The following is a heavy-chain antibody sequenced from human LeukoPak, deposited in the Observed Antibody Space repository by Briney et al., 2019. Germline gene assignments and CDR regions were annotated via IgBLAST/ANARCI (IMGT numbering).Heavy chain of an antibody. J-gene: IGHJ4*02. D-gene: IGHD1-20*01. CDR2: INSGGGST. CDR1: GFTFSNHA. V-gene: IGHV3-23*01. Sequence: GGSLRLSCAASGFTFSNHALNWVRQAPGKGLEWVSGINSGGGSTYYTGSVKGRFTISRDNSKNTLYLQMNSLRADDTAVYYCAKDLSYNYNYFDSWGQGTLVTVSS. CDR3: AKDLSYNYNYFDS.